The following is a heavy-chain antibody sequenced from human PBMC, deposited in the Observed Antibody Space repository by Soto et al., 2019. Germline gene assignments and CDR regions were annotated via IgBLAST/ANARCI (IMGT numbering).Heavy chain of an antibody. D-gene: IGHD2-15*01. CDR3: ARDLRYCSGGSCYSGWYDTIDI. CDR1: GYTFTSYG. V-gene: IGHV1-18*01. Sequence: ASVKVSCKASGYTFTSYGISWVRQAPGQGLEWMGWISAYNGNTYYAQNFQGRVTMTTDTSTSTAYMDLRSLRSDDTAVYYCARDLRYCSGGSCYSGWYDTIDIWGQGTMVTFSS. J-gene: IGHJ3*02. CDR2: ISAYNGNT.